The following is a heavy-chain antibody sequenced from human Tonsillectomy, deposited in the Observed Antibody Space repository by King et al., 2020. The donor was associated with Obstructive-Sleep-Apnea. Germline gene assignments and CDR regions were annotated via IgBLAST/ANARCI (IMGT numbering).Heavy chain of an antibody. CDR3: ARGCWQL. CDR2: ISSSISTI. J-gene: IGHJ4*02. CDR1: GFTFRSYN. D-gene: IGHD2-15*01. Sequence: VQLVESGGGLVQPGGSLRLSCAASGFTFRSYNINGVLQAPGKVLEWDSYISSSISTIYYADSVKGRFTISRDNAKNSLHLQMNSLRAEDTAVYYCARGCWQLWGQGTLVTVSS. V-gene: IGHV3-48*04.